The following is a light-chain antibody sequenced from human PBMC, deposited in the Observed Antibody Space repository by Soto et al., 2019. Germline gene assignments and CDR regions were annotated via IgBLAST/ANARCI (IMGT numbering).Light chain of an antibody. CDR2: DAS. CDR1: QSAGTA. Sequence: IVLTQSPATLSLSPGQRATLSCRASQSAGTAFAWFQQKPGQPPRLLIYDASKRATGIPARFAGSGSGTDFTLTISSLQSEDFAVYYCLQYDDWHRTFGQGTKVEI. V-gene: IGKV3-11*01. J-gene: IGKJ1*01. CDR3: LQYDDWHRT.